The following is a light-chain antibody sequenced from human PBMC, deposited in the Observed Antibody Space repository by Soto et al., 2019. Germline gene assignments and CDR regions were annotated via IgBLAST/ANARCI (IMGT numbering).Light chain of an antibody. Sequence: DIQMTHPPSSLSASVGDRVTITCRASQGISNYLDWYQKKPGKVPKLLIYAASSLQSGVPSRFSGSGSGTDFTLIISSLQPEDVATYYGQKYNSAPLTFGPGTKVDIK. CDR1: QGISNY. J-gene: IGKJ3*01. V-gene: IGKV1-27*01. CDR2: AAS. CDR3: QKYNSAPLT.